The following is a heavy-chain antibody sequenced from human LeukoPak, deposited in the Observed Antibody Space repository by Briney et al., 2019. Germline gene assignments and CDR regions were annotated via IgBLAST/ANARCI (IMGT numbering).Heavy chain of an antibody. CDR3: ARVQGASGLRLPQHFDY. Sequence: SETLSLTCAVSGYSISSSNWWGWIRQPPGKGLEWIGYIYYSGSTYYNPSLKSQVTMSVDTPKNQFSLKLSSVTAVDTAVYYCARVQGASGLRLPQHFDYWGQGTLVTVSS. V-gene: IGHV4-28*01. CDR2: IYYSGST. CDR1: GYSISSSNW. D-gene: IGHD5-12*01. J-gene: IGHJ4*02.